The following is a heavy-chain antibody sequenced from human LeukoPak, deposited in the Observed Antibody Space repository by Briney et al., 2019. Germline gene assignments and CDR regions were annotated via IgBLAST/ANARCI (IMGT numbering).Heavy chain of an antibody. D-gene: IGHD6-13*01. J-gene: IGHJ6*02. CDR3: TTLYSSSWYVFYYYGMDV. V-gene: IGHV3-15*01. Sequence: AGGSLRLSCAASGFTFSNAWMSWVRQAPGKGLEWVGRIKSKTDGGTTDYAAPVKGRFTISRDDSKNTLYLQMNSLKTEDTAVYYCTTLYSSSWYVFYYYGMDVWGQGTTVTVSS. CDR1: GFTFSNAW. CDR2: IKSKTDGGTT.